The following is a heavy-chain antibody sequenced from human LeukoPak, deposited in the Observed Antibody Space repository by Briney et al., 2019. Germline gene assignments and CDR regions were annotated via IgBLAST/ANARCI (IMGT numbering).Heavy chain of an antibody. CDR1: GGSISSYY. J-gene: IGHJ4*02. V-gene: IGHV4-34*01. D-gene: IGHD2-2*01. Sequence: PSETLSLTCTVSGGSISSYYWSWIRQPPGKGLEWIGEINHSGSTNYNPSLKSRVTISVDTSKNQFSLKLSSVTAADTAVYYCARVRMKDIVVVPAAPYFDYWGQGTLVTVSS. CDR2: INHSGST. CDR3: ARVRMKDIVVVPAAPYFDY.